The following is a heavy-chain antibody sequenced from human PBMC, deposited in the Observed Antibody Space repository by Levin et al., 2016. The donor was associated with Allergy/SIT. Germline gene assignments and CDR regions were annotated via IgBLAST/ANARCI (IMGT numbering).Heavy chain of an antibody. Sequence: WIRQPPGKGLQYVSSISTNGGSTYYADSVKGRFTISRVNSKNTLYLQMSSLRVEDTAQYFCVRGVAATGRWDYFDSWGQGTLVTVSS. J-gene: IGHJ4*02. D-gene: IGHD6-13*01. CDR2: ISTNGGST. CDR3: VRGVAATGRWDYFDS. V-gene: IGHV3-64D*08.